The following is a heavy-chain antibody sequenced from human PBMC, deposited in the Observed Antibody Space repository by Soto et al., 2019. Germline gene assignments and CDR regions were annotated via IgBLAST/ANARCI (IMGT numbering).Heavy chain of an antibody. CDR2: IGGRGDST. V-gene: IGHV3-23*01. Sequence: EVQLLESGGGLVQPGGSLRLSCAASGFTFSSYAMSWVRQAPGKGLEWVSAIGGRGDSTYYADSVKGRFTISRDNARDTLYLQMNSLNAEDTDVYYCAKDLIYGYNCCRPFDYWGQGTLVTVSS. D-gene: IGHD1-20*01. J-gene: IGHJ4*02. CDR3: AKDLIYGYNCCRPFDY. CDR1: GFTFSSYA.